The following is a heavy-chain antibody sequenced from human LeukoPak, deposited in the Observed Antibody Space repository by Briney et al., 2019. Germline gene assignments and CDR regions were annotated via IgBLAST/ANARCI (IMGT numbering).Heavy chain of an antibody. D-gene: IGHD1-26*01. J-gene: IGHJ4*02. CDR1: GFTFDDYA. V-gene: IGHV3-43*02. CDR2: ISGDGGST. CDR3: AKDKTGSYEGYYFDY. Sequence: GGSLRLSCAASGFTFDDYAMHWVRQAPGKGLEGVSLISGDGGSTYYADSVKGRFTISRDNSKNSLYLQMNSLRTEDTALYYCAKDKTGSYEGYYFDYWGQGTLVTVSS.